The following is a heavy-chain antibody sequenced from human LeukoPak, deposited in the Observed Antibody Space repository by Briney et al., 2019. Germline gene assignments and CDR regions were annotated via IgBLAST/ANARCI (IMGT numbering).Heavy chain of an antibody. Sequence: GGSLRLSCAASGFTFSTYPMHWVRQAPGKGLEWVSGISWNSGSIGYADSVKGRFTISRDNAKNSLYPQMNSLRAEDTALYYCAKTNHYDFWTRQFDYWGQGTLVTVSS. CDR2: ISWNSGSI. CDR1: GFTFSTYP. V-gene: IGHV3-9*01. J-gene: IGHJ4*02. D-gene: IGHD3-3*01. CDR3: AKTNHYDFWTRQFDY.